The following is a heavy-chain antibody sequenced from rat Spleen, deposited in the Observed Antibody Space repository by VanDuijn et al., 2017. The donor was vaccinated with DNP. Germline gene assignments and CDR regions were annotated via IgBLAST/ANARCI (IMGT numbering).Heavy chain of an antibody. D-gene: IGHD5-1*01. CDR1: GFTFSSFP. V-gene: IGHV5-46*01. CDR3: TGGSSFAY. Sequence: EVQLVESGGGIVQPGRSLKLSCAVAGFTFSSFPMAWVRQAPTRGLEWVATISYDGGRTYYRDSVKGRFTISRDYARSTLYLQMDSLRSEDTATYYCTGGSSFAYWGQGTLVTVSS. J-gene: IGHJ3*01. CDR2: ISYDGGRT.